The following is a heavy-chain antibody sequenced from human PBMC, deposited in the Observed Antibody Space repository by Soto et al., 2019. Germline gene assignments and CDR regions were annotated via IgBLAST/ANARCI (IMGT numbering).Heavy chain of an antibody. J-gene: IGHJ3*02. CDR1: GFTFSSYA. CDR3: AKNVPRITMIVVAPLGAFDI. CDR2: ISGSGGST. D-gene: IGHD3-22*01. V-gene: IGHV3-23*01. Sequence: HPGGSLRLSCAASGFTFSSYAMSWVRQAPGKGLEWVSAISGSGGSTYYADSVKGRFTISRDNAKNTLYLQMNSLRAEDTAVYYCAKNVPRITMIVVAPLGAFDIWGQGTMVTVSS.